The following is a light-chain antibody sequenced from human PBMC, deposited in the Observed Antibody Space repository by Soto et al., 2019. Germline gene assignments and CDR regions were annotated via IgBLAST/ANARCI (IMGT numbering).Light chain of an antibody. CDR2: EGS. Sequence: QSALTQPASVSGSPGQSITISCTGTSSDVGSYILVSWYQKHPGKAPKLMIYEGSKRPSGVSNRFSGSKSGNTASLTISGLQAEDEADYYCCSYAGSSTFVFGGGTKVTVL. V-gene: IGLV2-23*03. CDR3: CSYAGSSTFV. J-gene: IGLJ2*01. CDR1: SSDVGSYIL.